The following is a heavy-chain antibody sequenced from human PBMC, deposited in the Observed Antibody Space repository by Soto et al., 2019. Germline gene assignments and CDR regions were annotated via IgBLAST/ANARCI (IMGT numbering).Heavy chain of an antibody. V-gene: IGHV3-49*03. D-gene: IGHD4-17*01. CDR3: ARELASSDHDDLYGMDG. CDR2: IRSKAYGGTT. Sequence: GGSLRLSCVASGFTFGQYTMSCFRQAPGGGLEWVSFIRSKAYGGTTEYAASVKGRFTISRYDSKSIAYLQMNSLKSEDTAVYYCARELASSDHDDLYGMDGPGQRTTVTVSS. CDR1: GFTFGQYT. J-gene: IGHJ6*02.